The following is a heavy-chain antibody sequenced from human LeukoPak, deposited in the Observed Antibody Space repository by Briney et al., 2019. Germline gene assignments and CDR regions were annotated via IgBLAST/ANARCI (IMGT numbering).Heavy chain of an antibody. J-gene: IGHJ4*02. CDR3: ARDRQWLRTFDY. CDR2: ISSSGSTI. V-gene: IGHV3-48*01. CDR1: GFTFSSYS. D-gene: IGHD6-19*01. Sequence: GGSLRLSCAASGFTFSSYSMNWVRQAPGKGLEWISYISSSGSTINYADSVKGRFTISRDNSNSTLYLQMNSLRAEDTAIYYCARDRQWLRTFDYWGQGTLVTVSS.